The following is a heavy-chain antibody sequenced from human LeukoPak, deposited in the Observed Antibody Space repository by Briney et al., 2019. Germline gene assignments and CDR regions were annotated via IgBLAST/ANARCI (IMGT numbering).Heavy chain of an antibody. V-gene: IGHV4-39*06. D-gene: IGHD1-14*01. CDR1: GGSISSSSWH. Sequence: PSETLSLTCTVSGGSISSSSWHWGWIRQPPGKGLEWIGEIHRSGSPNYNPSLQSRVTISIDRSRNQIVLELSSVTAADTAFYYCAREILGGFNPGAYWGQGTLVTVSS. CDR3: AREILGGFNPGAY. J-gene: IGHJ4*02. CDR2: IHRSGSP.